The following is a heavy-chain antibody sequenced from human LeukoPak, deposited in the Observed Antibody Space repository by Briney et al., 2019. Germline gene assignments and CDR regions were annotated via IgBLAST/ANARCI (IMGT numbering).Heavy chain of an antibody. V-gene: IGHV3-9*03. D-gene: IGHD3-22*01. Sequence: PGGSLRLSCAASGFTFDDYAMHWVRQAPGKGLEWVSGISWNSGSIGYADSVKGRFTISRDNAKNSLYLQMNSLRAEDMALYYCAKAFSYYYDSSGYHADAFDIWGQGTMVTVSS. CDR1: GFTFDDYA. CDR2: ISWNSGSI. J-gene: IGHJ3*02. CDR3: AKAFSYYYDSSGYHADAFDI.